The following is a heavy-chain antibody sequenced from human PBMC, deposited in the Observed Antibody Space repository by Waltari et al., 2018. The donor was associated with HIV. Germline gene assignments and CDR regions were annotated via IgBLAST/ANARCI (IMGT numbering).Heavy chain of an antibody. Sequence: VQLLVSGVGLVQQGGSLRLSRAASGVRLSDYALGWVRQAPGKGLQCVSTISGSGQTTYYADSVEGRFTISRDDSQNTLYLQMHSVRGEDTAVYFCAKGVSVATRTGSDSWGQGTLVTVSS. V-gene: IGHV3-23*01. D-gene: IGHD2-15*01. CDR1: GVRLSDYA. J-gene: IGHJ4*02. CDR3: AKGVSVATRTGSDS. CDR2: ISGSGQTT.